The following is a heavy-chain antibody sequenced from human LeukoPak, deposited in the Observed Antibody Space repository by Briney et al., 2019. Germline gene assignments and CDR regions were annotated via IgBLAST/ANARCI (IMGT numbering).Heavy chain of an antibody. V-gene: IGHV4-59*08. Sequence: PSETLSLTCTVSGSSINNNFWTWIRQPPGKGLEWIGHIYSTGSANYNPSLKSRVLISGDTSKNQISLKLTSVTAADTAAYFCARHRDYDTWGHGTLVTVSS. J-gene: IGHJ4*01. D-gene: IGHD3-16*01. CDR1: GSSINNNF. CDR3: ARHRDYDT. CDR2: IYSTGSA.